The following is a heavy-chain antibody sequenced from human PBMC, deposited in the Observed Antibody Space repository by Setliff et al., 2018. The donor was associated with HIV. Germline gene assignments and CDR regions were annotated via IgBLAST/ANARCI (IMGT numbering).Heavy chain of an antibody. Sequence: LSLTCTVSGASISDSKYYWGWIRQPPGKGLEWIGNIHYSGTTYYNPSLRSRVTISVDTSKNQFSLKLSSVTAADTAVYYCARDLLGSSSLVDYWGQGTLVTLSS. V-gene: IGHV4-39*07. D-gene: IGHD6-6*01. CDR1: GASISDSKYY. J-gene: IGHJ4*02. CDR2: IHYSGTT. CDR3: ARDLLGSSSLVDY.